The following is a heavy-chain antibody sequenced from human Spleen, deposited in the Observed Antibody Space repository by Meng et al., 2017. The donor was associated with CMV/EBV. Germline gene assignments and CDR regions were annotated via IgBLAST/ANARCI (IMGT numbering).Heavy chain of an antibody. J-gene: IGHJ3*02. D-gene: IGHD1-14*01. Sequence: GESLRLSCAASGFTFNGYVMHWVRQAPGKGLEWVTVISADGNNKYYADSVKGRFTISRDSSKNTLYLQMNSLRVEDTAVYYCSRVIDNHDVFDIWGQGTMVTVSS. CDR3: SRVIDNHDVFDI. CDR1: GFTFNGYV. CDR2: ISADGNNK. V-gene: IGHV3-30-3*01.